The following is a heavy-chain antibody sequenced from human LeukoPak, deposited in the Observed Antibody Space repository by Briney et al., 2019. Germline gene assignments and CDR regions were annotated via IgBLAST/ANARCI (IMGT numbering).Heavy chain of an antibody. D-gene: IGHD5-24*01. V-gene: IGHV4-39*07. CDR1: GGSDNNNNYY. Sequence: SETLSLTCTVSGGSDNNNNYYWVWIRQPPGKGLEWIGSINYSGTTYYNPSLKSRATISVDTSKNQLSLKVSSVTAADTAVYYCARDSQAQSGGWLIWFDPWGQGTLVTVSS. CDR2: INYSGTT. J-gene: IGHJ5*02. CDR3: ARDSQAQSGGWLIWFDP.